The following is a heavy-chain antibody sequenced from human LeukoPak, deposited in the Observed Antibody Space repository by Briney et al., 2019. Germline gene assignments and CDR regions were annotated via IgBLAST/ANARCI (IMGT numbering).Heavy chain of an antibody. CDR1: GFTFSNAW. V-gene: IGHV3-15*01. CDR2: IKSKTDGGTT. CDR3: MVLEGSYGYYYGMDV. D-gene: IGHD3-16*01. J-gene: IGHJ6*02. Sequence: PGGSLRLSCAASGFTFSNAWMSWVRQAPGKGLEWVGRIKSKTDGGTTDYAAPVKGRFTISRDDSKNTLYLQMNSLKTEDTAVYYCMVLEGSYGYYYGMDVWGQGTTVTVSS.